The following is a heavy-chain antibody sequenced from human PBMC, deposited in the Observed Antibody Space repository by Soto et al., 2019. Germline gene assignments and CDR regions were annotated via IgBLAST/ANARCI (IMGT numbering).Heavy chain of an antibody. CDR3: ARDRKYYFDY. J-gene: IGHJ4*02. CDR1: GFTLINNA. CDR2: MSSDGSNE. Sequence: PGGSLRLSCEDSGFTLINNAMHWVRQAPGKGLEWVAFMSSDGSNEYYADSVKGRFTISRDHSKKTLFLQMNSLRTEDTAVYYCARDRKYYFDYWGQGTLVTVSS. V-gene: IGHV3-30-3*01.